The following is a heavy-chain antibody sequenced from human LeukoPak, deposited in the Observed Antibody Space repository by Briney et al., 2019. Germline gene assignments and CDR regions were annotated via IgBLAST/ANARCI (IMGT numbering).Heavy chain of an antibody. CDR2: IKPDGSEK. Sequence: GGSLRLSCAASGFVFSASYMSWVRKAPGKGLEWVATIKPDGSEKYHVDSVGGRFTISIDNTNDSLFLQMNSLRVDDTAVYYCVRGGTYWTVSWGQGTLVNVS. CDR1: GFVFSASY. CDR3: VRGGTYWTVS. V-gene: IGHV3-7*01. J-gene: IGHJ5*01.